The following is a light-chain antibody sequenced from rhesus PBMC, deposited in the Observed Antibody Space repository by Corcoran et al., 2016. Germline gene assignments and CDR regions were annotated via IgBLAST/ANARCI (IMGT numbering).Light chain of an antibody. CDR2: GAS. CDR1: QSVSSY. J-gene: IGKJ1*01. V-gene: IGKV3S9*01. CDR3: QQYNNWKT. Sequence: EIVMTQSPATLSLSPGERATLSCRASQSVSSYIAWYQQKPEQAPRLLIYGASSRATGIPDPVSGSGYGTDFTLIISSLEPEDVGVYYCQQYNNWKTFGQGTKVEIK.